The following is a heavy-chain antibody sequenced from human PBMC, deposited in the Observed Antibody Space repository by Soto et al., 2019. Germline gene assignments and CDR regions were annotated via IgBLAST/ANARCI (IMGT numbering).Heavy chain of an antibody. CDR1: GFTFNIYS. V-gene: IGHV3-21*01. Sequence: HWGSLRLSCAASGFTFNIYSMNWVRQAPGKGLEWVSSISSSSSYIYYADSVKGRFTISRDNAKNSLYLQMNSLRAEDTAVYYCAREGPGYSSGWYPSWGQGTLVTVSS. D-gene: IGHD6-19*01. J-gene: IGHJ5*02. CDR2: ISSSSSYI. CDR3: AREGPGYSSGWYPS.